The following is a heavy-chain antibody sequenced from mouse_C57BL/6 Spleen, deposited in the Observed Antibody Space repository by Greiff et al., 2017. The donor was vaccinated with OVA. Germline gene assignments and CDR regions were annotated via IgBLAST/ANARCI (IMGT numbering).Heavy chain of an antibody. J-gene: IGHJ2*01. Sequence: EVKLVESEGGLVQPGSSMKLSCTASGFTFSDYYMAWVRQVPEKGLEWVANINYDGSSTYYLDSLKSRFIISRDNAKNILYLQMSSLKSEGTATYYCARDYDGYYDYWGQGTTLTVSS. V-gene: IGHV5-16*01. CDR1: GFTFSDYY. CDR3: ARDYDGYYDY. D-gene: IGHD2-3*01. CDR2: INYDGSST.